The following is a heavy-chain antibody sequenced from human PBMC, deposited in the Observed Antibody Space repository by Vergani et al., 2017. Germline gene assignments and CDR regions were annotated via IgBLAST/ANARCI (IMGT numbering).Heavy chain of an antibody. CDR2: INPNCGGT. V-gene: IGHV1-2*02. CDR3: ASAYYYDSSGRYYFDY. CDR1: GYTFTGYY. D-gene: IGHD3-22*01. J-gene: IGHJ4*02. Sequence: QVQLVQSGAEVKKPGASVKVSCKASGYTFTGYYMHWVRQAPGQGLEWMGWINPNCGGTNYAQKFQGRVTMTRDTSISTAYMELSRLRSDDTAVYYCASAYYYDSSGRYYFDYWGQGTLVTVSS.